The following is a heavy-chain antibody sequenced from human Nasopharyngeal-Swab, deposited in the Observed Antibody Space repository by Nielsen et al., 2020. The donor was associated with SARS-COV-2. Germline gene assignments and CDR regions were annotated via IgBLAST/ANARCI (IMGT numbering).Heavy chain of an antibody. D-gene: IGHD3-10*01. CDR3: ARDGLFGDSAFDI. J-gene: IGHJ3*02. CDR2: IYYSGST. Sequence: WIRQPPGKGLEWIGYIYYSGSTNYNPSLESRVTISVDTSKNQFSLKLSSVTAADTAVYYCARDGLFGDSAFDIWGQGTMVTVSS. V-gene: IGHV4-59*01.